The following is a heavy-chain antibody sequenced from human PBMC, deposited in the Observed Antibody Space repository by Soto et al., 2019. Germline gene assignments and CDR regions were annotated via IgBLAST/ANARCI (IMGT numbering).Heavy chain of an antibody. Sequence: GGSLRLSCAASGFIFSSSWMSWVRQAPGKGLEWVANIKQDGSQKYYVDSVKGRFTISRDNAKNSLYLQMNSLRAEDTAVYYCAKPQVDCSSTTCYSDYYYYYGMDVWGQGTTVTVSS. CDR3: AKPQVDCSSTTCYSDYYYYYGMDV. V-gene: IGHV3-7*03. J-gene: IGHJ6*02. CDR2: IKQDGSQK. D-gene: IGHD2-2*01. CDR1: GFIFSSSW.